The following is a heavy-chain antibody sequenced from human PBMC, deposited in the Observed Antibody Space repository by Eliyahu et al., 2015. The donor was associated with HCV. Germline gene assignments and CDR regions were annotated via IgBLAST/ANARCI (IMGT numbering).Heavy chain of an antibody. V-gene: IGHV4-34*01. CDR3: ARGLPLIVVVTPAFDI. Sequence: QVQLQQWGAGLLKPSETLSLTCAVYGGSFSGYYWSWIRQPPGKGLEWIGEINHSGSTNYNPSLKSRVTISVDTSKNQFSLKLSSVTAADTAVYYCARGLPLIVVVTPAFDIWGQGTMVTVSS. CDR2: INHSGST. D-gene: IGHD3-22*01. CDR1: GGSFSGYY. J-gene: IGHJ3*02.